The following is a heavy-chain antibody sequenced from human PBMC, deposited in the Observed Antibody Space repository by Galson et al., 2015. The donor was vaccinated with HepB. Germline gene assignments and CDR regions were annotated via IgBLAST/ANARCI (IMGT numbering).Heavy chain of an antibody. CDR1: GFTFSSYS. D-gene: IGHD3-16*01. V-gene: IGHV3-21*01. CDR2: ISSSSSYI. CDR3: ARDDPLRGVDAFDI. Sequence: SLRLSCAASGFTFSSYSMNWVRQAPGKGLEWVSSISSSSSYIYYADSVKGRFTISRDNAKNSLYLQMNSLRAEDTAVYYCARDDPLRGVDAFDIWGQGTMVTVSS. J-gene: IGHJ3*02.